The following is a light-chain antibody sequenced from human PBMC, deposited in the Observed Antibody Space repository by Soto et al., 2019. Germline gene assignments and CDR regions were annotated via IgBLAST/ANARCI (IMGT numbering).Light chain of an antibody. CDR1: TGAVTGGHY. CDR3: LLSYPGARV. Sequence: QAVVTQEPSLTVSPGGTVTLTCGSSTGAVTGGHYPYWFQQKSGLAPTTLIYDTSGKRSWTPARFSGSLLGGKAALTLSGAQPEDEAEYYCLLSYPGARVFGTGTKLTVL. V-gene: IGLV7-46*01. CDR2: DTS. J-gene: IGLJ1*01.